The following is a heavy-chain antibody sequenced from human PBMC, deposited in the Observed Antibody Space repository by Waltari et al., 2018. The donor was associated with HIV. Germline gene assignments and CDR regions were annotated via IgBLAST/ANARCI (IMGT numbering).Heavy chain of an antibody. D-gene: IGHD3-9*01. CDR2: ISSSGSTI. Sequence: QVQLVESGGGLVKPGGSLRLSCAASGFTFSDYYMSWIRQAPGKGLEWVSYISSSGSTIYYADSVKGRFTISRDNAKNSLYLQMNSLRAEDTAVYYCARDANFDWFSEWGMGPDYWGQGTLVTVSS. J-gene: IGHJ4*02. CDR1: GFTFSDYY. CDR3: ARDANFDWFSEWGMGPDY. V-gene: IGHV3-11*01.